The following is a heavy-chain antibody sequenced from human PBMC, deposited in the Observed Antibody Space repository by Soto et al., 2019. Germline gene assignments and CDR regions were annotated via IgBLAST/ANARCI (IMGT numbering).Heavy chain of an antibody. Sequence: GGSLRLSCAASGFTFSSYSMNWVRQAPGKGLEWVSSISSSSSYIYYANSVQGRFTISRDNSKNTVYLQMGSLRPEDMAVYYCARRARPDFYYMDVWGKGTTVTVSS. CDR3: ARRARPDFYYMDV. J-gene: IGHJ6*03. CDR2: ISSSSSYI. V-gene: IGHV3-21*01. D-gene: IGHD6-6*01. CDR1: GFTFSSYS.